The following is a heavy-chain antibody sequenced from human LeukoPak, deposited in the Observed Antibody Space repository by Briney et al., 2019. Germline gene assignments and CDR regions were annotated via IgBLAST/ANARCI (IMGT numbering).Heavy chain of an antibody. Sequence: GGSLRLSCAASGFIVSSNYMSWVRQAPGKGLEWVSVIYSGGSTYYADSVKGRFTISRDNSKNTLYLQMNSLRSEDTAVYYCARVGSVEMATMDWGQGTLSPSPQ. V-gene: IGHV3-66*01. D-gene: IGHD5-24*01. CDR2: IYSGGST. CDR3: ARVGSVEMATMD. J-gene: IGHJ4*02. CDR1: GFIVSSNY.